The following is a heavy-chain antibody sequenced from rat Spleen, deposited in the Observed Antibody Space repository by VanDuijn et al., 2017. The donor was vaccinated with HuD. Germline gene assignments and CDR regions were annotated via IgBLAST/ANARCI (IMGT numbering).Heavy chain of an antibody. Sequence: EVQLVESGGGLVQPGRSLKLSCAASGFTYSNYVMVWVRQAPTKGLEWVASISTGGGNTYYRDSVKGRFTITRDNAKNTLYLQMDSLRSEDTATEYCAKTYRDSYAHGSLGYWGQGVMVTVSS. D-gene: IGHD1-12*01. CDR3: AKTYRDSYAHGSLGY. CDR2: ISTGGGNT. CDR1: GFTYSNYV. V-gene: IGHV5S13*01. J-gene: IGHJ2*01.